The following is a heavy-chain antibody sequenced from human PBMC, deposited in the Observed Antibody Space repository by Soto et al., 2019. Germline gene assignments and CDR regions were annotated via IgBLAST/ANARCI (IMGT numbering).Heavy chain of an antibody. Sequence: GGSLRLSCAASGFTFSNAWMSWIRQAPGKGLEWVGRIKSKTDGGTTDYAAPVKGRFTISRDDSKNTLYLQMNSLKTEDTAVYYCTTLIPGTTGTTYYYYYMDVWGKGTTVTVSS. CDR1: GFTFSNAW. CDR2: IKSKTDGGTT. CDR3: TTLIPGTTGTTYYYYYMDV. V-gene: IGHV3-15*01. J-gene: IGHJ6*03. D-gene: IGHD1-1*01.